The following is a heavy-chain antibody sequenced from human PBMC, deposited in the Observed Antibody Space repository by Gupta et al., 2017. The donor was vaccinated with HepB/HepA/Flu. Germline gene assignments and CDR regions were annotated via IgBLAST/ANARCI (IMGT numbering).Heavy chain of an antibody. D-gene: IGHD6-19*01. J-gene: IGHJ4*02. CDR2: ISYDGSNK. CDR3: ARDVHPSYSSGGIDY. V-gene: IGHV3-30-3*01. CDR1: GFTFSSYA. Sequence: QVQLVESGGGVVQPGRSLRLSCAASGFTFSSYAMHWVRQAPGKGLEWVAVISYDGSNKYYADSVKGRFTISRDNSKNTLYLQMNSLRAEDTAVYYCARDVHPSYSSGGIDYWGQGTLVTVSS.